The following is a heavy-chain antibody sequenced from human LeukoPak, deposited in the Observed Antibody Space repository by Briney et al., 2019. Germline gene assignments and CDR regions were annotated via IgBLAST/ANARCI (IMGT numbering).Heavy chain of an antibody. CDR2: IHSDGTT. CDR3: ARLNFRGGEALHFDS. J-gene: IGHJ4*02. CDR1: GGSLTNYY. D-gene: IGHD3-16*01. Sequence: SETLSLTCSVSGGSLTNYYWGWIRQPPGKGLEFIGYIHSDGTTNYDSPLQSRVAISLDTSKIQFSLRLYSVTAADTALYFCARLNFRGGEALHFDSWGQGTLVTVSS. V-gene: IGHV4-4*09.